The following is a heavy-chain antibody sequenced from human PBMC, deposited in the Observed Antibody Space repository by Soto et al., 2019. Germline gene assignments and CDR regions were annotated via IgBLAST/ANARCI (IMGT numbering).Heavy chain of an antibody. V-gene: IGHV1-18*01. J-gene: IGHJ6*02. Sequence: GGSVKVSCKASCYTLTSYCISWVRQAPGQGVEWVGWISAYNGNTNYAQKFQGRVTMTTDTSTSTAYMELRSLRSDDTAVYYCARAIKIYDSSGYVYYYYYGMDVWGQGTTVTVSS. D-gene: IGHD3-22*01. CDR1: CYTLTSYC. CDR2: ISAYNGNT. CDR3: ARAIKIYDSSGYVYYYYYGMDV.